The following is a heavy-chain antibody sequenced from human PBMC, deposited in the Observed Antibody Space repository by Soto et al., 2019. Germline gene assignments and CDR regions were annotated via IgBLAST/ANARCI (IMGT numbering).Heavy chain of an antibody. J-gene: IGHJ4*02. CDR1: GGSISSGGYS. Sequence: PSETLSLTCAVSGGSISSGGYSWSWIRQPPGKGLEWIGYIYHSGSTYYNPSLKSRVTISVDRSKNQFSLKLSSVTAADTAVYYCASLPYYFDYWGQGTLVTVSS. CDR2: IYHSGST. V-gene: IGHV4-30-2*01. CDR3: ASLPYYFDY.